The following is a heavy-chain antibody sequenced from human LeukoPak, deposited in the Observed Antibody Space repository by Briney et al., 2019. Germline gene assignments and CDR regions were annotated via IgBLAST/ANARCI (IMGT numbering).Heavy chain of an antibody. CDR3: ARSSYSSSSSV. J-gene: IGHJ3*01. D-gene: IGHD6-6*01. CDR2: INSDGSEG. V-gene: IGHV3-7*03. CDR1: GFTFSGFW. Sequence: GGSLRLSCAVSGFTFSGFWMSWSRQAPGKGLEWVASINSDGSEGYYADVVKGRFTISRDNAKNSLYLQINSLRAEDAAVYYCARSSYSSSSSVWGQGTMVTVSS.